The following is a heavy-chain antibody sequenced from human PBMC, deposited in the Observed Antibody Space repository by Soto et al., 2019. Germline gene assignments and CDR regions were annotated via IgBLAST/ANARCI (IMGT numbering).Heavy chain of an antibody. V-gene: IGHV3-72*01. Sequence: EVQLVESGGGLVQPGGSLRLSCAASGFTLSDHYMDWVRQAPGKGLEWVGRSRNKANSYTTVYAASVKGRFTISRDDSKNSLYLQMNSLKTEDTAVYYCARSGGMDVWGQGTTVTVSS. D-gene: IGHD3-3*01. CDR3: ARSGGMDV. J-gene: IGHJ6*02. CDR1: GFTLSDHY. CDR2: SRNKANSYTT.